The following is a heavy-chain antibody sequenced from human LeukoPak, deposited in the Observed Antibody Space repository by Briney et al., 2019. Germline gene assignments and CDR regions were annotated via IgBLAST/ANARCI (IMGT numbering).Heavy chain of an antibody. J-gene: IGHJ3*02. Sequence: GGSLRLSCAASEFTFSTYWMSWVRQAPGKGLEWVADIKQDGSEKYYVDSVKGRFTISRQNAKNSVFLQMNSLRAEDTAVYYCARHRSGGSQDDAFDIWGHGTMVTVSS. V-gene: IGHV3-7*01. CDR1: EFTFSTYW. CDR2: IKQDGSEK. D-gene: IGHD2-15*01. CDR3: ARHRSGGSQDDAFDI.